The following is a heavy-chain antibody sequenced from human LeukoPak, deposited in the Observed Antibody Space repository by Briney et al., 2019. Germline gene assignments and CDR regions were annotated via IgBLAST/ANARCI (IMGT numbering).Heavy chain of an antibody. CDR2: VSGSGGTT. J-gene: IGHJ3*01. D-gene: IGHD5-24*01. CDR3: AKADGYNYWDAFDV. Sequence: GGSLRLSCAASTLTFSSYVMTWVRQAPGKGLEWVAIVSGSGGTTDYADSVKGRFTISRDNSNNMVYLRLKSLRVEDTAVYYCAKADGYNYWDAFDVWGQGTMVTVSS. CDR1: TLTFSSYV. V-gene: IGHV3-23*01.